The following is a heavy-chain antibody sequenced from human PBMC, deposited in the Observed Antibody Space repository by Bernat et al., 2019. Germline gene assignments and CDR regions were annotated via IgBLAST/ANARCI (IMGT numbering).Heavy chain of an antibody. CDR1: GFTFSGYG. D-gene: IGHD2-15*01. CDR3: ARCRGYCSGGTNWYFDL. J-gene: IGHJ2*01. V-gene: IGHV3-33*01. Sequence: QVQLVESGGGVVQPGRSLRLSCAASGFTFSGYGMHWVRQAPGKGLEWVAIMWYDGSSKYYADSVKGRFTISRDNSKNTLYLQMNSLRAEDTAVYYCARCRGYCSGGTNWYFDLWGRGTLVTVSS. CDR2: MWYDGSSK.